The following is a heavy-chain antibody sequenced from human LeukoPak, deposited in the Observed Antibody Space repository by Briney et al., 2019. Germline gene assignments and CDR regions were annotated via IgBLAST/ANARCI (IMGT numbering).Heavy chain of an antibody. Sequence: GGSLRLSCAASGFTFGHYGMNWVRQAPGKGLEWVSGISGGGGSTYNADSVKGRFTTSRDISKNTLYLQMNNLRAEDTAVYYCAKAGGNWVSHFDSWGQGTLVTVSS. CDR2: ISGGGGST. J-gene: IGHJ4*02. CDR1: GFTFGHYG. CDR3: AKAGGNWVSHFDS. V-gene: IGHV3-23*01. D-gene: IGHD3-16*01.